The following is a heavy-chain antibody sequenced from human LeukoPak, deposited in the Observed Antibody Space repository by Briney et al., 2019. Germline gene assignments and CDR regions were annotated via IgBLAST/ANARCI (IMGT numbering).Heavy chain of an antibody. V-gene: IGHV3-11*01. CDR3: ARDPRLLHYGMDV. J-gene: IGHJ6*02. CDR2: ISSSGSTI. Sequence: GGSLRLSCAASGFTFSDYYMSWIRQTPGKGLEWVSYISSSGSTIYYADSVKGRFTISRDNAKNSLYLQMNSLRAEDTAVYYCARDPRLLHYGMDVWGQGTTVTVSS. D-gene: IGHD3-22*01. CDR1: GFTFSDYY.